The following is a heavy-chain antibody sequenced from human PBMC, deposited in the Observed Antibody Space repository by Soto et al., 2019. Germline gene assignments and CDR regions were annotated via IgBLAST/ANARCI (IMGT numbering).Heavy chain of an antibody. V-gene: IGHV4-31*03. Sequence: QVQLLESGPGVVTPSQTLSLTCTVSGASINRGGDYWNWFRQHPGKGLEWMGNIQYGGTTNYNPSLKIRLPVSSDTSKNLFSLNLNSLTAADTAVYYCVRGKRGPWYFDLWGCGTVVAVS. CDR3: VRGKRGPWYFDL. CDR2: IQYGGTT. J-gene: IGHJ2*01. CDR1: GASINRGGDY.